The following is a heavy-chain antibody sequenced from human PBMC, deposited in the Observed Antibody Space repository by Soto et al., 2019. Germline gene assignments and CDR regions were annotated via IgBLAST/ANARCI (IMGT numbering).Heavy chain of an antibody. CDR2: TYYKSKWNN. Sequence: QPLSLNFVISWGSFSSNSAGCSLIRPSPSRGLEWLGRTYYKSKWNNDYALSAKSRITINPDTSKNQFSLHLYSVTPEDTAVYYCTGITWFRGMDVWGQGTPVTVSS. CDR1: WGSFSSNSAG. V-gene: IGHV6-1*01. J-gene: IGHJ6*02. D-gene: IGHD3-10*01. CDR3: TGITWFRGMDV.